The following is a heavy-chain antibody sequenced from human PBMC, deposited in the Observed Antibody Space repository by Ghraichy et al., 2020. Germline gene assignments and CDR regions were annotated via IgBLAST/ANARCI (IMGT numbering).Heavy chain of an antibody. Sequence: GGSLRLSCAASGFTFSDYYMSWIRQAPGKGLEWVSSISSSGSTIYYADSVKGRFTISRDNAKNSLYLQMNSLRAEDTAVYYCAIAGESGSPYNWFDPWGQGTLATVS. V-gene: IGHV3-11*04. D-gene: IGHD6-13*01. J-gene: IGHJ5*02. CDR1: GFTFSDYY. CDR2: ISSSGSTI. CDR3: AIAGESGSPYNWFDP.